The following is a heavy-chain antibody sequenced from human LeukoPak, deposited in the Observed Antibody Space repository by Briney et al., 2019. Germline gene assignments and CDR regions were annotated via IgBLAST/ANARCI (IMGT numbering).Heavy chain of an antibody. J-gene: IGHJ4*02. CDR2: ISGSGGST. D-gene: IGHD6-19*01. V-gene: IGHV3-23*01. CDR3: AKGVAVAPGY. CDR1: GFTFSSYA. Sequence: GGSLRLSCAASGFTFSSYAVSWVRQAPGEGLEWVSAISGSGGSTYYADSVKGRFTISRDNSKNTLYLQMNSLRAEDTAVYYCAKGVAVAPGYWGQGTLVTVSS.